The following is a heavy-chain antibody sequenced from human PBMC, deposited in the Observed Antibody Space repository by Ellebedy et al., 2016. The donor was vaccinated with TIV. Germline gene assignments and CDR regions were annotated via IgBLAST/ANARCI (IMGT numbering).Heavy chain of an antibody. CDR1: GGSISSYY. Sequence: SETLSLTXTVSGGSISSYYWSWIRQPPGKGLEWIAYIFNSGSTDKNPSLRSRVTISLDTSKNQFSLKLSSVTAADTAVYFCARSCSPSCWECLEYWGQGVLVTVSS. J-gene: IGHJ4*02. CDR3: ARSCSPSCWECLEY. CDR2: IFNSGST. D-gene: IGHD2-2*01. V-gene: IGHV4-59*13.